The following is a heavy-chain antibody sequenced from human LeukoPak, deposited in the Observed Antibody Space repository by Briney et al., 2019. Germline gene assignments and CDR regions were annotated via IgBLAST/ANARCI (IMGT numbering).Heavy chain of an antibody. V-gene: IGHV4-59*01. Sequence: PSETLSLSCTVSGGSLSNYYWNWLRQPPGKGLEWIGYIYYSGSTNYNPSLKSRVTMSLDTSKNQFSLRLTSVTAADTAVYYCARGFDANSTYFDYWGQGTLVTVSS. J-gene: IGHJ4*02. D-gene: IGHD2/OR15-2a*01. CDR1: GGSLSNYY. CDR2: IYYSGST. CDR3: ARGFDANSTYFDY.